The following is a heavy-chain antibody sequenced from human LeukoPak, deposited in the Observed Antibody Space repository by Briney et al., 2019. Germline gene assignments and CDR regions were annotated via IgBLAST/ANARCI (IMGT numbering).Heavy chain of an antibody. V-gene: IGHV3-21*01. CDR2: ISSSSYI. J-gene: IGHJ3*02. CDR1: GFTFSSYS. CDR3: ARDNVLRYFDWLLSDAFDI. D-gene: IGHD3-9*01. Sequence: GGSLRLSCGASGFTFSSYSMNWVRQAPGKGLEWVSSISSSSYIYYADSVKGRFTISRDNAKNSLYLQMNSLRAEDTAVYYCARDNVLRYFDWLLSDAFDIWGQGTMVTVSS.